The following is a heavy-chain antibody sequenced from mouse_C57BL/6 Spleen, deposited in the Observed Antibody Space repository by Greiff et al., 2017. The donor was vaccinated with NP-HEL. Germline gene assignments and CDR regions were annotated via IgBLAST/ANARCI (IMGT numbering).Heavy chain of an antibody. D-gene: IGHD1-1*01. Sequence: VQLKESGAELVKPGASVKLSCTASGFNIKDYYMHWVKQRTEQGLEWVGRIDPEDGETKYAPKFQGKATITADTSSNTAYLQLSSLTSEDTAVDYCARGDYYGLWYFDVWGTGTTVTVSS. V-gene: IGHV14-2*01. J-gene: IGHJ1*03. CDR2: IDPEDGET. CDR1: GFNIKDYY. CDR3: ARGDYYGLWYFDV.